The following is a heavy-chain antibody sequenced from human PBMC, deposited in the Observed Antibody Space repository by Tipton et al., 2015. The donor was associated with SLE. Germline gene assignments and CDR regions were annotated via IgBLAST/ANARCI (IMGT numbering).Heavy chain of an antibody. Sequence: TLSLTCTVSGVSIRRHYWSWIRLSPGKGLEWIVYTYNNDRTKYNPSLESLVTISVDTSKNQISLKLRTVTATDTAAYYCAGTPWLVRFEYWGQGTLVNVSP. V-gene: IGHV4-4*08. CDR2: TYNNDRT. D-gene: IGHD6-19*01. J-gene: IGHJ4*02. CDR3: AGTPWLVRFEY. CDR1: GVSIRRHY.